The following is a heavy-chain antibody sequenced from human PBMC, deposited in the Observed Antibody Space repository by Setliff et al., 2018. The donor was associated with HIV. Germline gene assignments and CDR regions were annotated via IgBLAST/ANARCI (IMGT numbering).Heavy chain of an antibody. CDR2: MNPNTGVS. CDR1: GHTFTNVD. CDR3: ARGKGVGGVVITGGLDV. J-gene: IGHJ6*03. D-gene: IGHD3-10*01. Sequence: ASVKVSCKASGHTFTNVDIHWLRRATGQGLEWMGWMNPNTGVSGYALKFQARVTMTRDTSISTAYMELSSLTSEDTAVYYCARGKGVGGVVITGGLDVWGKVTTVTVS. V-gene: IGHV1-8*01.